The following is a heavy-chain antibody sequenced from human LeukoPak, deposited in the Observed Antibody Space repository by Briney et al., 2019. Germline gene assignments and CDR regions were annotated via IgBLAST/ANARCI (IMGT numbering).Heavy chain of an antibody. V-gene: IGHV3-23*01. CDR3: AIESPPGTASF. J-gene: IGHJ4*02. CDR2: VTISGGFT. Sequence: PGGSLRLSCAASGFTFSNYGMNWVRQAPGKGLEWVSVVTISGGFTSADAVRGRFTISRDNSKNTLYLQMNSLRAEDTAVYYCAIESPPGTASFWGQGTLVTVSS. CDR1: GFTFSNYG. D-gene: IGHD1-14*01.